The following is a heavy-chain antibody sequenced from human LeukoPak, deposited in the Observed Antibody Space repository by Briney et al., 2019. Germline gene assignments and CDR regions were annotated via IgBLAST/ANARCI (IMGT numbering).Heavy chain of an antibody. V-gene: IGHV4-30-4*08. J-gene: IGHJ4*02. CDR1: GGSISSGDYY. CDR2: IYYSGST. CDR3: AREGGGDYYFDY. Sequence: PSETLSLTCTVSGGSISSGDYYWSWIRQPPGKGLEWIGHIYYSGSTYYNPSLKSRVTISVDTSKNQFSLKLSSVTAADTAVYHCAREGGGDYYFDYWGQGTLVTVSS. D-gene: IGHD2-21*02.